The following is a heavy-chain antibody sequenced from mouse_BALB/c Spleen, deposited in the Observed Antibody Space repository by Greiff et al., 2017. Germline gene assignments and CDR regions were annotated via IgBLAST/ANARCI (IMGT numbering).Heavy chain of an antibody. V-gene: IGHV1-54*01. CDR1: GYAFTNYL. D-gene: IGHD1-1*01. CDR3: ARSGDLSWDY. Sequence: QVQLKESGAELVRPGTSVKVSCKASGYAFTNYLIEWVKQRPGQGLEWIGVINPGSGGTNYNEKFKGKATLTADKSSSTAYMQLSSLTSDDSAVYFCARSGDLSWDYWGQGTTLTVSS. CDR2: INPGSGGT. J-gene: IGHJ2*01.